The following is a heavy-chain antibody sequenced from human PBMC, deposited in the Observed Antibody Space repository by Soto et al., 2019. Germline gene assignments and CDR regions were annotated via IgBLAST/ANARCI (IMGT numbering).Heavy chain of an antibody. D-gene: IGHD3-10*01. CDR2: VYYSDTT. V-gene: IGHV4-30-4*08. J-gene: IGHJ5*01. CDR1: GGPISSGAHY. CDR3: ARGNYYGSGTLRFDP. Sequence: QVQLQESGPGLVKPSETLSLTCTVSGGPISSGAHYWSWIRQPPGKGLEWIGYVYYSDTTSYSPFLQGRVTISLDTSKNQFSLNLDSVTAPVAAVHFCARGNYYGSGTLRFDPWGQGTLVTGS.